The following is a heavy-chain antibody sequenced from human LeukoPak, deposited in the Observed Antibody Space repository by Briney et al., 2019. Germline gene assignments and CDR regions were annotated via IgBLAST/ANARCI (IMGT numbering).Heavy chain of an antibody. CDR3: ARDRGYCNGDNCYRFFDS. CDR1: GFTFNIYS. J-gene: IGHJ4*02. D-gene: IGHD2/OR15-2a*01. CDR2: IGHAGRII. Sequence: GGSLRLSCAASGFTFNIYSMYWVRQAPGRGLEWVSYIGHAGRIIYYADSVKGRFTISRDNAKNSLSLQMDSLRDEDTAVYYCARDRGYCNGDNCYRFFDSWGQGTLVTVSS. V-gene: IGHV3-48*02.